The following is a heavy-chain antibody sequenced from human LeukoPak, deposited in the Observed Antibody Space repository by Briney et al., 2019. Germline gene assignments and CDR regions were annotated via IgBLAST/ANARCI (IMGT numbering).Heavy chain of an antibody. CDR2: ISSSSSYI. CDR1: GFTFSSYS. V-gene: IGHV3-21*01. D-gene: IGHD2-2*01. CDR3: ARRYCSSTNCYAFDS. Sequence: GGSLRLSCAASGFTFSSYSMNWVRQAPGKGLEWVSSISSSSSYIYYADSVQGRFTISRDNAKNSLYLQMNSLRAEDTAVYYCARRYCSSTNCYAFDSWGQGTLVTVSS. J-gene: IGHJ4*02.